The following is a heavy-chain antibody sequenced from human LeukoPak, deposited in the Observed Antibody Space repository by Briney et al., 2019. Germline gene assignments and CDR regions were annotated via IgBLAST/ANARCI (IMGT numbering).Heavy chain of an antibody. V-gene: IGHV4-59*08. CDR1: GGPISSYY. Sequence: SETLSLICTVSGGPISSYYWSWIRQPPGKGLEWIGYIYYSGSTNYNPSLKSRVTISVDTSKNQFSLKLNSVTAADTAVYYCARQGPLTTAVTTRTNPFDYWGQGTLVTVSS. D-gene: IGHD4-11*01. CDR2: IYYSGST. J-gene: IGHJ4*02. CDR3: ARQGPLTTAVTTRTNPFDY.